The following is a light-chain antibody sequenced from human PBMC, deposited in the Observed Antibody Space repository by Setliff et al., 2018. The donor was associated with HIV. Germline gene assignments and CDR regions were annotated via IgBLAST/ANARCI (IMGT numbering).Light chain of an antibody. CDR2: DVS. CDR3: SSYTSTSAYV. CDR1: SSDVGNYNY. J-gene: IGLJ1*01. Sequence: QSVLTQPASVSGSPGQSITISCTGISSDVGNYNYVSWHQEHPGKAPKLMIYDVSKRPSGVSNRFSGSKSGNTASLTISGLQAEDEADYYCSSYTSTSAYVFGTGTKVTVL. V-gene: IGLV2-14*01.